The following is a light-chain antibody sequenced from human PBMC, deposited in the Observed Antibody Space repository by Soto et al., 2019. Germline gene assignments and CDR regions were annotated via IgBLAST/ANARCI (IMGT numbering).Light chain of an antibody. CDR3: RQVNSYPPKT. CDR1: QGISSY. J-gene: IGKJ3*01. CDR2: AAS. Sequence: DIHLTQSPSFLSASVGDRVTITCRASQGISSYLAWYQQKPGKAPKLLIYAASTLQSGVPSRFSGSGSGTEFTPTISSLQPEDFATYYCRQVNSYPPKTFGTGTKVDIK. V-gene: IGKV1-9*01.